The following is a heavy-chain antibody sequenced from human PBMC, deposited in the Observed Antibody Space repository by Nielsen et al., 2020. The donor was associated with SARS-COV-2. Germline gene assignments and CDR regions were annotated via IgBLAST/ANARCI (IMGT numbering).Heavy chain of an antibody. J-gene: IGHJ6*02. Sequence: GESLKISCTASGFTFGDYAMSWVRQAPGKGLEWVANIKQDGSEKYYVDSVKGRFTISRDNAKNSLYLQMNSLRAEDTAVYYCARVSLWELRLGELSLYRDYYYGMDVWGQGTTVTVSS. CDR3: ARVSLWELRLGELSLYRDYYYGMDV. CDR2: IKQDGSEK. CDR1: GFTFGDYA. D-gene: IGHD3-16*02. V-gene: IGHV3-7*01.